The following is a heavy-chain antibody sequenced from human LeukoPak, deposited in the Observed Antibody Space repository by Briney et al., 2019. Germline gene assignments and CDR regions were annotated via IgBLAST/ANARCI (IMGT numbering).Heavy chain of an antibody. CDR3: ARGLVGYSSGWYQV. D-gene: IGHD6-19*01. J-gene: IGHJ4*02. CDR1: GGSISSYY. CDR2: INHSGST. V-gene: IGHV4-34*01. Sequence: SETLSLTCTVSGGSISSYYWSWIRQPPGKGLEWIGEINHSGSTNYNPSLKSRVTISVDTSKNQFSLKLSSVTAADTAVYYCARGLVGYSSGWYQVWGQGTLVTVSS.